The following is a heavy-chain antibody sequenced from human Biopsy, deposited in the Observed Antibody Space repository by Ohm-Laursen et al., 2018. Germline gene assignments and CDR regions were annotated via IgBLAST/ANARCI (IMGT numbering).Heavy chain of an antibody. Sequence: SQTLSLTCTVSGVSINGGRYYWNWIRHHPGKSLEWIGNIFYSANTYYNPSLKSRVTISVDTSKNQFSLKLSSVTAADTAVYYCARLGSGDYFPTFFDFWGRGALVTVSS. CDR3: ARLGSGDYFPTFFDF. CDR1: GVSINGGRYY. CDR2: IFYSANT. J-gene: IGHJ4*02. V-gene: IGHV4-31*03. D-gene: IGHD5-12*01.